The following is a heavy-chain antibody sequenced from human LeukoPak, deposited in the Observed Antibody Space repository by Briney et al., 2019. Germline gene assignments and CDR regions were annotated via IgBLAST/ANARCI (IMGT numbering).Heavy chain of an antibody. Sequence: SETLSLTCTVSGGSIGSYPWWSWVRQPPGKGLEWIGEIYRSGSTSYNSSLASRVTISLDKSRNQFSLQLRSVTAADTAVYYCARETSQKGAHYMDVWGKGTTVTISS. J-gene: IGHJ6*03. CDR2: IYRSGST. V-gene: IGHV4-4*02. D-gene: IGHD3-16*01. CDR1: GGSIGSYPW. CDR3: ARETSQKGAHYMDV.